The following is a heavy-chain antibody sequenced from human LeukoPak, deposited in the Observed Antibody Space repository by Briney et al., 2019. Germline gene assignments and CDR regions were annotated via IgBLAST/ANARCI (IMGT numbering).Heavy chain of an antibody. J-gene: IGHJ5*02. CDR3: AGQLVNEAWFDP. CDR1: GFTLITYW. V-gene: IGHV3-7*01. D-gene: IGHD6-6*01. CDR2: IKQDGSEK. Sequence: GGSLRLSCAASGFTLITYWMTWVRQAPGKGLEWVANIKQDGSEKYYVDSVKGRFTISRDNAKKSLYLQMKSLRTEDTAVYYCAGQLVNEAWFDPWGQGTLVTVSS.